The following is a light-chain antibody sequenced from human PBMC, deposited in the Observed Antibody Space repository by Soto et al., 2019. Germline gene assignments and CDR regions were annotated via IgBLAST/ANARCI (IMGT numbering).Light chain of an antibody. V-gene: IGLV2-23*01. CDR1: SSDVGSYNL. J-gene: IGLJ1*01. CDR2: EGS. Sequence: QSVLTQPASVSGSPGQSITISCTGTSSDVGSYNLVSWYQQHPGKAPKLMIYEGSKRPSGVSNRFSGSKSGNTASLTISGLQAEDEADYYYCSYAGSSLYVFRNGTKVTVL. CDR3: CSYAGSSLYV.